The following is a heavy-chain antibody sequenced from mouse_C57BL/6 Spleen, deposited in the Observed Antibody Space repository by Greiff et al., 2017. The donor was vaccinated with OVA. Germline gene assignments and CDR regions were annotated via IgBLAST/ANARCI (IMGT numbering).Heavy chain of an antibody. CDR1: GYTFTDYY. J-gene: IGHJ3*01. D-gene: IGHD2-10*01. Sequence: EVQGVESGPVLVKPGASVKMSCKASGYTFTDYYMNWVKQSHGKSLEWIGVINPYNGGTSYNQKFKGKATLTVDKSSSTAYMELNSLTSEDSAVYYCASGLPGAYWGQGTLVTVSA. CDR2: INPYNGGT. CDR3: ASGLPGAY. V-gene: IGHV1-19*01.